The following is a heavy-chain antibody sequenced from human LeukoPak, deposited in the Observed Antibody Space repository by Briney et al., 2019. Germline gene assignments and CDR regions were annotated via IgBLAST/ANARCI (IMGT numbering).Heavy chain of an antibody. CDR2: IYYSGST. CDR3: AAGYYDSSGPGNYFDY. Sequence: SETLSLTCTVSGGSISSSSYYWGWIRQPPGKGLEWIGNIYYSGSTYYNPSLKSRVTISVDTSKNQFSLKLSSVTAADTAVYYCAAGYYDSSGPGNYFDYWGQGTLVTVSS. V-gene: IGHV4-39*01. CDR1: GGSISSSSYY. D-gene: IGHD3-22*01. J-gene: IGHJ4*02.